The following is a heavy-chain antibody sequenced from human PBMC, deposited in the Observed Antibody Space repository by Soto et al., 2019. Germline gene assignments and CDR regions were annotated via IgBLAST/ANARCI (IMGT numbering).Heavy chain of an antibody. J-gene: IGHJ4*02. CDR2: ISGSGGST. Sequence: GSLRLSSASSGYTFSSCDMNSVRQAPGQGLEWVSAISGSGGSTYYADSVKCRFTISRDNSKNTLYLQMNRLRAEDTAVYYCAKASWGLDFYYWGQGTLVTVSS. V-gene: IGHV3-23*01. D-gene: IGHD7-27*01. CDR3: AKASWGLDFYY. CDR1: GYTFSSCD.